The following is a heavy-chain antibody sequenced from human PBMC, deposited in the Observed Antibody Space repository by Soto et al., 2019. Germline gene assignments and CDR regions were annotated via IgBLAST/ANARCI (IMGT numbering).Heavy chain of an antibody. J-gene: IGHJ5*02. V-gene: IGHV4-39*01. CDR2: IYYRGNT. Sequence: SETLSLTCTVSGDSIGNALFFWGWIRQPPGKGLEWIGSIYYRGNTYYNPSLKSRVTVSLYTSKNQFFLNLRSVTAADTAVYYCARVHHHYIWFDHWGQGSLVTVSS. CDR3: ARVHHHYIWFDH. CDR1: GDSIGNALFF.